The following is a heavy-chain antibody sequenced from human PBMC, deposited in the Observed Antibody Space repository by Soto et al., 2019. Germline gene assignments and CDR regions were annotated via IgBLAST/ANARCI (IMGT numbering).Heavy chain of an antibody. J-gene: IGHJ4*02. CDR2: IGGTNGAT. CDR1: GFTFSSYA. D-gene: IGHD2-15*01. CDR3: AKDSAPGHCSGGTCFYY. Sequence: GESLKISCAASGFTFSSYAMDWARQAPGKGLEWVAAIGGTNGATFYAESVKGRFTTSRDNSKNTLYLQMNSLRVEDTAVYYCAKDSAPGHCSGGTCFYYWGQGTLVTVSS. V-gene: IGHV3-23*01.